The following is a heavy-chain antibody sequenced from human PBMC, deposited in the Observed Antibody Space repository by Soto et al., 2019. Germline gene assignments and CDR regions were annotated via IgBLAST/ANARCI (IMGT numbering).Heavy chain of an antibody. Sequence: GTSVKVSWKASGYTFTTYDISWVRQAPGQGLEWMGGIIPIFGTANYAQKFQGRVTITADESTSTAYMELSSLRSEDTAVYYCARERAEENGYDINWFDPWGQGTLVTVSS. V-gene: IGHV1-69*13. D-gene: IGHD5-12*01. CDR3: ARERAEENGYDINWFDP. J-gene: IGHJ5*02. CDR1: GYTFTTYD. CDR2: IIPIFGTA.